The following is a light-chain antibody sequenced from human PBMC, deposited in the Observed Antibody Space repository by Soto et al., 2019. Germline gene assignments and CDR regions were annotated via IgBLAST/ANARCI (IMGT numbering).Light chain of an antibody. CDR3: QQYNKWPLT. V-gene: IGKV3-15*01. Sequence: EIVMTQSPATLSVSPGERATLSCRASQSVSSNLAWYQQKPGQAPRLLIYGASTRATGIPARFNGSGSGTEFTLTISSLQSEDFAVYYCQQYNKWPLTFGGGTKVEIK. CDR2: GAS. CDR1: QSVSSN. J-gene: IGKJ4*01.